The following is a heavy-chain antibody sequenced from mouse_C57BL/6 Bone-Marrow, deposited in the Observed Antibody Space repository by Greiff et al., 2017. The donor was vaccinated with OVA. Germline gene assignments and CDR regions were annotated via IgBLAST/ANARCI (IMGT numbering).Heavy chain of an antibody. V-gene: IGHV5-17*01. CDR3: ASPVYDRDY. Sequence: EVQLVESGGGLVKPGGSLKLSCAASGFTFRDYGMHWVRQAPEKGLEWVAYISSGSSTIYYADTVKGRFTISRDNAKNTLFLQMTSLRSEDTAMYYCASPVYDRDYWGQGTTLTVSS. D-gene: IGHD2-14*01. CDR1: GFTFRDYG. J-gene: IGHJ2*01. CDR2: ISSGSSTI.